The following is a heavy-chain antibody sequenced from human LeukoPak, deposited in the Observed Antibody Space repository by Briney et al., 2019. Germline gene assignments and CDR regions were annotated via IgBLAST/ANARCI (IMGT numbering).Heavy chain of an antibody. J-gene: IGHJ4*02. V-gene: IGHV4-39*07. Sequence: GSLRLSCAASGFTFSNYWMSWVRQAPGKGLEWIGSMYYSGTPYYNPSLKSRVTISLDTSKNQFSLKLSSVTAADTAVYYCARDSSGFGSLPGYWGQGTLVTVSS. CDR2: MYYSGTP. CDR1: GFTFSNYW. CDR3: ARDSSGFGSLPGY. D-gene: IGHD3-22*01.